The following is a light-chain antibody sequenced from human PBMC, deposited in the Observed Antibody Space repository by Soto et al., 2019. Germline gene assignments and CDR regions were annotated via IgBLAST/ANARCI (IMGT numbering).Light chain of an antibody. V-gene: IGKV1-5*01. J-gene: IGKJ1*01. CDR3: QHYNSHSRT. CDR2: DAS. Sequence: IRVTQSPSTLSASVRDGVTINCLASQSISSWLAWYQQKRGKAHKLLIYDASSLESGVPSRFSGSGSGTEFTLTISILQPDDFASYYCQHYNSHSRTFAQGTK. CDR1: QSISSW.